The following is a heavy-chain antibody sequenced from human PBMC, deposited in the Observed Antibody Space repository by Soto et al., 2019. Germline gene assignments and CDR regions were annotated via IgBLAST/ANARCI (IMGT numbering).Heavy chain of an antibody. D-gene: IGHD1-26*01. V-gene: IGHV3-30-3*01. CDR3: AREMPIGGILGAEPFDY. J-gene: IGHJ4*02. CDR2: ISYDGSNK. Sequence: PGGSLRLSCAASGFTFSSYAMHWVRQAPGKGLEWVAVISYDGSNKYYADSVKGRFTISRDNAKNTLYLQMNSLRAEDTAVYYCAREMPIGGILGAEPFDYCGQGTMVTVYS. CDR1: GFTFSSYA.